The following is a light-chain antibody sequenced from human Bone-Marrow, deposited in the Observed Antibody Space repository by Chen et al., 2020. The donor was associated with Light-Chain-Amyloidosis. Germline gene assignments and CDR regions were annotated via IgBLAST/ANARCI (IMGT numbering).Light chain of an antibody. J-gene: IGLJ3*02. CDR1: NIGSTS. V-gene: IGLV3-21*02. CDR2: DDS. Sequence: SYVLTQPSSLSVAPGQTPTIACGGNNIGSTSVHWYQQTPGPAPLLVVYDDSDRPSGIPERLSGSKSGNTATLTISRVEAGDEADYYCQVWDRSSDRPVFGGGTKLTVL. CDR3: QVWDRSSDRPV.